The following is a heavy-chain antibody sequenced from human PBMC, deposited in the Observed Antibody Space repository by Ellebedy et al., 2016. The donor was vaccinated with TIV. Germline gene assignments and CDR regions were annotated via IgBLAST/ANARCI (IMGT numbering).Heavy chain of an antibody. J-gene: IGHJ5*02. CDR3: ARGSGPNWFDP. V-gene: IGHV1-46*01. CDR1: GYTFTSYY. Sequence: AASVKVSCKASGYTFTSYYMHWVRQAPGQGLEWMGIINPNVNSTRYAQKFQGRVTMTTETSTTTGYMELRSLTSDDTAIYYCARGSGPNWFDPWGQGTLVAVSS. CDR2: INPNVNST. D-gene: IGHD6-19*01.